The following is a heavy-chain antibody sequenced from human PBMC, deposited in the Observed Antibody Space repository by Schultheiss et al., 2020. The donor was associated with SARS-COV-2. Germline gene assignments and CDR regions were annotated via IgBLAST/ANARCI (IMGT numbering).Heavy chain of an antibody. Sequence: SETLSLTCTVSGDSISSSDYYWGWIRQPPGKGLEWIGSVYYTGITYYNPSLKSRVTMSIERSANQFSLRLNSVIAADTAVYYCARGLRGSGDHCSKGVCHPYYYYALDVWGQGTTVTVSS. V-gene: IGHV4-39*07. CDR2: VYYTGIT. CDR1: GDSISSSDYY. D-gene: IGHD2-8*01. CDR3: ARGLRGSGDHCSKGVCHPYYYYALDV. J-gene: IGHJ6*02.